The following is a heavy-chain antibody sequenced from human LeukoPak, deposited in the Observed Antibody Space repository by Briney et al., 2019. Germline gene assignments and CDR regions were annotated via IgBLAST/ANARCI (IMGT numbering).Heavy chain of an antibody. Sequence: PGESLKISCKGSGYSFTSHWIGWVRQMPGKGLEWMGIIYPGDSDTRYSPSFQGQVTISADKSISTAYLQWSSLKASDTAMYYCARQSVVGATKSYYYYGMDVWGQGTTVTVSS. J-gene: IGHJ6*02. CDR3: ARQSVVGATKSYYYYGMDV. CDR1: GYSFTSHW. V-gene: IGHV5-51*01. D-gene: IGHD1-26*01. CDR2: IYPGDSDT.